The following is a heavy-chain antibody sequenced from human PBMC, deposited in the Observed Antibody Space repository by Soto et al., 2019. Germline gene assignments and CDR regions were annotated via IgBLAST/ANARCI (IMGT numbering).Heavy chain of an antibody. V-gene: IGHV1-69*13. Sequence: ASVKVSCKASGGTFSSYAISWVRQAPGQGLEWMGGIIPIFGTANYAQKFQGRVTITADESTSTAYMELSSLRSEDTAVYYCARNRWLPYSYFDYWGQGTLVTVSS. CDR3: ARNRWLPYSYFDY. CDR1: GGTFSSYA. D-gene: IGHD5-12*01. CDR2: IIPIFGTA. J-gene: IGHJ4*02.